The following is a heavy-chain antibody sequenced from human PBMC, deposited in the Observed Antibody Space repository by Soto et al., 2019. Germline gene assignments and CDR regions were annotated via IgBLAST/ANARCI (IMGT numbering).Heavy chain of an antibody. CDR2: ITGSGDNT. V-gene: IGHV3-23*01. CDR3: AKGPCSDGNCYGREAV. CDR1: GFSFSNYA. D-gene: IGHD2-15*01. J-gene: IGHJ6*04. Sequence: EVQLLDSGGGLVQPGGSLRLSCAASGFSFSNYAMSWVRQAPGKGLEWVSSITGSGDNTYYADSVKGRFTLSRDNSRNTLYLQMSSLRVEDTDVYYFAKGPCSDGNCYGREAVWGDGTTVTVSS.